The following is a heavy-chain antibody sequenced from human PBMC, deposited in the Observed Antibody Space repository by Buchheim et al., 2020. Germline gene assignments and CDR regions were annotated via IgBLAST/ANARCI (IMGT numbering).Heavy chain of an antibody. V-gene: IGHV3-30*18. CDR1: GFPFSLYG. CDR2: ISYDGTKT. CDR3: MKEGMMRYSGRSAGEYFDY. J-gene: IGHJ4*02. Sequence: QVYLVESGGGMVQPERSLRLSCAASGFPFSLYGMHWVRQAPGKGLEWVAVISYDGTKTFYADSVKGRFTISRDNSRNTLSLQMDSLRPEDTAVYYCMKEGMMRYSGRSAGEYFDYWGQGTL. D-gene: IGHD1-26*01.